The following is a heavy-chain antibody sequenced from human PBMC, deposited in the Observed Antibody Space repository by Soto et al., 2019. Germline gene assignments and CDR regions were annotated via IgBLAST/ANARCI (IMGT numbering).Heavy chain of an antibody. J-gene: IGHJ4*02. V-gene: IGHV3-7*01. D-gene: IGHD3-3*01. Sequence: EVQLVESGGGLVQPGGSLRLSCAASGFTFSSYWMSWVRQAPGKGLEWVDNIKEDGSDMYYVDSVKGRCTISRDNAKNSLYLQMNSLRAEATAVYYCATEVWVYYDFWSGSSDYWGQGTLVTVSS. CDR3: ATEVWVYYDFWSGSSDY. CDR2: IKEDGSDM. CDR1: GFTFSSYW.